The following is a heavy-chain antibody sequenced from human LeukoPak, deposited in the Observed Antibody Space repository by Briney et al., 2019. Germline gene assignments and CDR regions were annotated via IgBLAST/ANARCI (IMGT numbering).Heavy chain of an antibody. CDR3: ARDLLAEYYYGSGSYPLGY. CDR2: LIPILGIA. Sequence: AVKVSCKASGGTFSSYTISWVRQAPGQGLEWMGRLIPILGIANYAQKFQGRVTITADKSTSTAYMELSSLRSEDTAVYYCARDLLAEYYYGSGSYPLGYWGQGTLVTVSS. J-gene: IGHJ4*02. CDR1: GGTFSSYT. D-gene: IGHD3-10*01. V-gene: IGHV1-69*04.